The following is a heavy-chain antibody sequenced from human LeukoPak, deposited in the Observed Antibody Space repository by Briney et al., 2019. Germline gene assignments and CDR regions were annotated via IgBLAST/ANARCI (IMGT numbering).Heavy chain of an antibody. Sequence: PSETLSLTCTVSGGSISSYYWSWIRQPPGKGLEWIGYIYYSGSTNYSPSLKSRVTISVDTSKNQFSLKLSSVTAADTAVYYCARWGLRYFEGPFDYWGQGTLVTVSS. CDR3: ARWGLRYFEGPFDY. CDR2: IYYSGST. V-gene: IGHV4-59*01. D-gene: IGHD3-9*01. CDR1: GGSISSYY. J-gene: IGHJ4*02.